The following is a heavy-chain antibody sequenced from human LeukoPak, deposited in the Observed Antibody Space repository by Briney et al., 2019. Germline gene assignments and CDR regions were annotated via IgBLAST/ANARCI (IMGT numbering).Heavy chain of an antibody. V-gene: IGHV1-2*02. J-gene: IGHJ4*02. CDR1: GYTFTGYY. D-gene: IGHD6-19*01. CDR3: ARVAYTAPQWLELFDY. CDR2: INPNSGGT. Sequence: ASVKVSCKASGYTFTGYYMHWVRQAPGQGLEWMGWINPNSGGTNYAQKFQGRVTMTRDTSISTAYMELSRLRSDDTAVYYCARVAYTAPQWLELFDYWGPGTLVTVSS.